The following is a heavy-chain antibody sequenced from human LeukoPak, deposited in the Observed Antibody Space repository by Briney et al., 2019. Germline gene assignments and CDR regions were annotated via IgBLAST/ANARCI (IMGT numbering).Heavy chain of an antibody. D-gene: IGHD1-26*01. CDR1: GLTFSTYC. J-gene: IGHJ4*02. CDR3: AKDVVPGSRWDLDY. CDR2: IYNCEAKI. V-gene: IGHV3-23*01. Sequence: ESLSLSCAVSGLTFSTYCLFWVRQGQGPGKDWVSSIYNCEAKIIYEDSAKGRLTTSRDNSKTMMYLQMTSVGVEDTAVYYCAKDVVPGSRWDLDYWGQGTLVTVSS.